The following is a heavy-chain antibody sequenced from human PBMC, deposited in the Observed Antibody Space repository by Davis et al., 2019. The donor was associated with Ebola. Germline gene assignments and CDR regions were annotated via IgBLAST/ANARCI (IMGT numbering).Heavy chain of an antibody. CDR2: IVVGSGYT. CDR3: VTSKSGTYAY. Sequence: SVKVSCKTSGFTFTNSAVQWVRQARGQRLEWIGWIVVGSGYTNSTQKFQERVTITRDMSTSTAYMELSSLKFEDTAVYYCVTSKSGTYAYWGQGKLVTVSS. J-gene: IGHJ4*02. V-gene: IGHV1-58*01. D-gene: IGHD1-26*01. CDR1: GFTFTNSA.